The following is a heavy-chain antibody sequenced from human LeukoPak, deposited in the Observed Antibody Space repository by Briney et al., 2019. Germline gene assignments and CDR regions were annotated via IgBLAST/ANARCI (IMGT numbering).Heavy chain of an antibody. V-gene: IGHV1-2*02. J-gene: IGHJ4*02. CDR1: GYTFTGYY. CDR3: ARVANWGSSAIDY. D-gene: IGHD7-27*01. Sequence: ASVKVSFKASGYTFTGYYMHWVRQAPGQGLEWMGWINPNSGGTNYAQKFQGRVTMTRDTSISTAYMELSRLRSDDTAVYYCARVANWGSSAIDYWGQGTLVTVSS. CDR2: INPNSGGT.